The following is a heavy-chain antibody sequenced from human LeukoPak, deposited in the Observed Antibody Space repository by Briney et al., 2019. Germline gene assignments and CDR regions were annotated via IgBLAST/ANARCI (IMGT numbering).Heavy chain of an antibody. CDR3: ARDGSGSRKD. D-gene: IGHD3-10*01. V-gene: IGHV5-10-1*01. CDR2: IDPSDSYI. Sequence: GESLRISCKGSGYSFTSYWNSWVRQMPGKGLEWMGRIDPSDSYINYTPSFQGHVTISVDKSISTAYLQWSSLEASDTAMYYCARDGSGSRKDWGQGTLVTVSS. CDR1: GYSFTSYW. J-gene: IGHJ4*02.